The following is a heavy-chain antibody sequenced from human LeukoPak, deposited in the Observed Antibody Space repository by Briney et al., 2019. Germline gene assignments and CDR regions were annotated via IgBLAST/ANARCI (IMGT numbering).Heavy chain of an antibody. Sequence: SVNVSCKASGGTFSSYAISWVRQAPGQGLEWMGGIIPIFGTANYAQKFQGRVTITADESTSTAYMELSSLRSEDTAVYYCARSVAAAGTHFDYWGQGTLVTVSS. CDR1: GGTFSSYA. J-gene: IGHJ4*02. D-gene: IGHD6-13*01. V-gene: IGHV1-69*13. CDR2: IIPIFGTA. CDR3: ARSVAAAGTHFDY.